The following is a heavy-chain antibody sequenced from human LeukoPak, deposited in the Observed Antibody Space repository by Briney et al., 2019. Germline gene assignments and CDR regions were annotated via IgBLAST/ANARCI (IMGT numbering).Heavy chain of an antibody. D-gene: IGHD3-3*01. CDR1: GFTFSSYS. CDR2: ISSSSSTI. V-gene: IGHV3-48*01. CDR3: AREHDFWSGKRCCGYMDV. J-gene: IGHJ6*03. Sequence: GGSLRLSCAASGFTFSSYSMNWVRQAPGKGLEWVSYISSSSSTIYYADSVKGRFTISRDNAKNSLYQQMNSLRAEDTAVYYCAREHDFWSGKRCCGYMDVWGKGTTVTVSS.